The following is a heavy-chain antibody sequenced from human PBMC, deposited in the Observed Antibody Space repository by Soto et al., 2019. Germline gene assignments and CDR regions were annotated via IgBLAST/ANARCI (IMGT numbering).Heavy chain of an antibody. J-gene: IGHJ3*02. CDR1: GFTFSTYG. CDR3: AKDPAGSTLGFFDI. D-gene: IGHD3-10*01. V-gene: IGHV3-30*18. CDR2: ISYDGSNT. Sequence: PGGSLRLSCAASGFTFSTYGVHWVRQAPGKGLEWVAVISYDGSNTYYADSVKGRFTFSRDNSKNTLYLQMNSLRAEDTAVYYCAKDPAGSTLGFFDIWGQGTMVTVSS.